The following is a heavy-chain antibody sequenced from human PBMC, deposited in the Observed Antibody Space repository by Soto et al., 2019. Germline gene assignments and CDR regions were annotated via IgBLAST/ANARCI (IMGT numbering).Heavy chain of an antibody. J-gene: IGHJ4*02. Sequence: EVQLVESGGGLVQPGGSLRLSCAASGFTVSSNYVSWVRQAPGKGLEWVSVIYSGGNTYYADSVKGGFTISRDNSKNTVYLQLNGRRAEDTAVYYCAVLWFGQPARFDYWGQGTLVTVSS. CDR1: GFTVSSNY. CDR2: IYSGGNT. D-gene: IGHD3-10*01. CDR3: AVLWFGQPARFDY. V-gene: IGHV3-66*01.